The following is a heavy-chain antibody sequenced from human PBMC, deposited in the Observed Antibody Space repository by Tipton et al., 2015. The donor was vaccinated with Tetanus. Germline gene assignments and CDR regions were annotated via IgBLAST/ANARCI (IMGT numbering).Heavy chain of an antibody. Sequence: TLSLTCTVSGDSLSNGDYYWSWIRQPPGKSLESIGYIYYSGSTYYNPSLKSRVTISVDTSKNQFSPRLSSVTAADTAVYYCARDHGITWGGMGYYYGMDVWGQGTTVTVSS. CDR1: GDSLSNGDYY. D-gene: IGHD3-16*01. J-gene: IGHJ6*02. CDR2: IYYSGST. CDR3: ARDHGITWGGMGYYYGMDV. V-gene: IGHV4-30-4*01.